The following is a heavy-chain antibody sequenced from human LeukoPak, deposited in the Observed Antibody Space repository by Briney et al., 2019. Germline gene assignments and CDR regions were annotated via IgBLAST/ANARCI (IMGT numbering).Heavy chain of an antibody. CDR3: ARVGILWFGERSHWFDP. V-gene: IGHV1-8*01. CDR2: MNPNSGNT. J-gene: IGHJ5*02. Sequence: ASVKVSCKASGYTFTSYDINWVRQATGQGLELMGWMNPNSGNTGYAQKFQGRVTMTRNTSISTAYMELSSLRSEDTAVYYCARVGILWFGERSHWFDPWGQGTLVTVSS. D-gene: IGHD3-10*01. CDR1: GYTFTSYD.